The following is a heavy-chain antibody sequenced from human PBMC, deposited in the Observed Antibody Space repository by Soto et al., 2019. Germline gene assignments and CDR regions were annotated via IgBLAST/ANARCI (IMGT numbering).Heavy chain of an antibody. J-gene: IGHJ4*02. CDR1: GFTFSSYA. CDR3: ARDGDSGYQLPIYYFHY. CDR2: ISYDGSNK. V-gene: IGHV3-30-3*01. Sequence: PGGSLRLSCAASGFTFSSYAMHWVRQAPGKGLEWVAVISYDGSNKYYADSVKGRFTISRDNSKNTLYLQMNSLRAEDTAVYYCARDGDSGYQLPIYYFHYWGQATLVSVSS. D-gene: IGHD5-12*01.